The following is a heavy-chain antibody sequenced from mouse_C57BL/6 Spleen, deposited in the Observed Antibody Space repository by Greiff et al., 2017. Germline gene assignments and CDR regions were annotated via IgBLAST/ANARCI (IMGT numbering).Heavy chain of an antibody. J-gene: IGHJ2*01. CDR2: ISDGGSYT. CDR1: GFTFSSYA. V-gene: IGHV5-4*03. Sequence: EVKLQESGGGLVKPGGSLKLSCAASGFTFSSYAMSWVRQTPEKRLEWVATISDGGSYTYYPDNVKGRFTIARDNAKNNLYLQMSHLKSEDTAMYYCARCTGDYFDYWGQGTTLTVSS. CDR3: ARCTGDYFDY. D-gene: IGHD5-1*01.